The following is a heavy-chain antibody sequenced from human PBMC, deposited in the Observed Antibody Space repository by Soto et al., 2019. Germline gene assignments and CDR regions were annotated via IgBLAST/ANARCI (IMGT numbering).Heavy chain of an antibody. CDR1: GFTFSDYY. Sequence: QVHLVESGGGSVKPGGSLRLSCAASGFTFSDYYMTWIRQAPGKGLEWVSYVSSRSTSTNYPDSMKGRFTISRDNAKTSLYLQMNSLRAEATAGYYCARDNGGTFDYWGQGTLVTVSS. D-gene: IGHD2-8*01. V-gene: IGHV3-11*05. CDR2: VSSRSTST. J-gene: IGHJ4*02. CDR3: ARDNGGTFDY.